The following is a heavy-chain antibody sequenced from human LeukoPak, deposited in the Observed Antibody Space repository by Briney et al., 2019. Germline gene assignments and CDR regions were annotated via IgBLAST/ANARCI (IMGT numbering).Heavy chain of an antibody. J-gene: IGHJ4*02. V-gene: IGHV3-11*01. CDR2: ISNTGSFI. Sequence: PGGSLRLSCAASGFTFSDYTMNWVRQAPWKGLEWVSYISNTGSFISYADSVRGRFTISRDNAKNSLYLQMNSLRAEDAAAYYCVRARGAGPGAHFDYWGQGTLVTVFS. CDR3: VRARGAGPGAHFDY. CDR1: GFTFSDYT. D-gene: IGHD3-10*01.